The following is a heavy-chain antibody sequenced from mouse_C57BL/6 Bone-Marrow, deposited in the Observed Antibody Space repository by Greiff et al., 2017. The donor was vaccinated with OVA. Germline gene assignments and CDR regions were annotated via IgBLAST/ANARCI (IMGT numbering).Heavy chain of an antibody. V-gene: IGHV7-3*01. J-gene: IGHJ3*01. CDR1: GFTFTDYY. CDR2: IRNKANGYTT. Sequence: EVMLVESGGGLVQPGGSLSLSCAASGFTFTDYYMSWVRQPPGKALEWLGFIRNKANGYTTEYSASVKGRFTISRDNSQSILYLQMNALRAEYSATYYFARYDYDGRPFAYWGQGTLVTVSA. CDR3: ARYDYDGRPFAY. D-gene: IGHD2-4*01.